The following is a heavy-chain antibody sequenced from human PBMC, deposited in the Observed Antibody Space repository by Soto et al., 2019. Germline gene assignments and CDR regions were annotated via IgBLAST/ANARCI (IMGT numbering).Heavy chain of an antibody. D-gene: IGHD3-22*01. CDR3: ARGDDNSGYYYAFAS. V-gene: IGHV3-48*03. Sequence: EVQLVESGGGLVQPGGSLRLSCEASGFTFSNYDMNWVRQAPGKGLEWVSYISGSGRTIYYADSVKGRFTISRDSAKKSPFMEMNSLRAADTALYSCARGDDNSGYYYAFASWGKGTPVTVSS. CDR1: GFTFSNYD. CDR2: ISGSGRTI. J-gene: IGHJ4*02.